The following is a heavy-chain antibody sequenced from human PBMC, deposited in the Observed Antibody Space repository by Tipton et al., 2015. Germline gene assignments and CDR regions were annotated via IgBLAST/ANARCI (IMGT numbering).Heavy chain of an antibody. V-gene: IGHV4-61*08. D-gene: IGHD2-15*01. CDR3: ARGGWSLDY. Sequence: TLSLTCTVSGDSISSGGYYWSWSRQHPGKGLEWLGYSYYSGSTNYNPSLKSRVTISVDTSKNQFSLKLRSVTAADTAVYYCARGGWSLDYWGQGTLVTVSS. J-gene: IGHJ4*02. CDR2: SYYSGST. CDR1: GDSISSGGYY.